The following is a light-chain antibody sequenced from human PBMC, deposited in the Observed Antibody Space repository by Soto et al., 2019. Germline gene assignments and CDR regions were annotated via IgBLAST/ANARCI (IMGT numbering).Light chain of an antibody. CDR1: SSDVGGYNY. Sequence: QSVLTQPPSASGSPGQSVTLSCTGTSSDVGGYNYVSWYQQHPGKAPKLMIYEVSKRPSGVPDRFSGSKSGNTASLTVSGLQAEDEADYYCSSYEGSNNFVFGTGTKVTVL. CDR2: EVS. CDR3: SSYEGSNNFV. V-gene: IGLV2-8*01. J-gene: IGLJ1*01.